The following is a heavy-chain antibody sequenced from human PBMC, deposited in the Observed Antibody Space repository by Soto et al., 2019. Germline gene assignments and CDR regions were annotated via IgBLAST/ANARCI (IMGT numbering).Heavy chain of an antibody. Sequence: QVQLQQWGAGLLKPSETLSLTCAVYGGSFSGYYWSWIRQPPGKGLEWIGEINHSGSTNYNPSLKSRVTISVDTFKNQFSLKLSSVTAADTAVYYCARVGVLTATSNVAFDIWGQGTMVTVSS. V-gene: IGHV4-34*01. D-gene: IGHD2-21*02. CDR1: GGSFSGYY. CDR2: INHSGST. CDR3: ARVGVLTATSNVAFDI. J-gene: IGHJ3*02.